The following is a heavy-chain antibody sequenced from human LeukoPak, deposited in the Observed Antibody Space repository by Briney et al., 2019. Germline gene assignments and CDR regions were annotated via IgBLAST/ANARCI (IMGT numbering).Heavy chain of an antibody. CDR1: GGSISSSSYY. D-gene: IGHD2-2*01. CDR2: IYYSGST. V-gene: IGHV4-39*01. J-gene: IGHJ5*02. CDR3: AGARRYCSSTSCTHNWFDP. Sequence: SETLSLTCTVSGGSISSSSYYWGWIRQPPGKGLEWIGSIYYSGSTYYNPSLKSRVTISVDTSKNQFSLKLSSVTAADTAVYYCAGARRYCSSTSCTHNWFDPWGQGTLVTVSS.